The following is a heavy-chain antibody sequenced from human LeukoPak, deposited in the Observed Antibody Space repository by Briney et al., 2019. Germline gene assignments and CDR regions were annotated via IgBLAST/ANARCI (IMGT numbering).Heavy chain of an antibody. J-gene: IGHJ6*03. Sequence: GGSLRLSCVASGFTFSSYAMHWVRLAPGKGLEYVSAISNHGSSTYYANSVKGRFTISRDNSKNTLYLQMNSLRAEDTAVYYCARGRNVVVPAAMWLAYYHYMDVWGKGTTVTVSS. CDR3: ARGRNVVVPAAMWLAYYHYMDV. CDR1: GFTFSSYA. CDR2: ISNHGSST. V-gene: IGHV3-64*01. D-gene: IGHD2-2*01.